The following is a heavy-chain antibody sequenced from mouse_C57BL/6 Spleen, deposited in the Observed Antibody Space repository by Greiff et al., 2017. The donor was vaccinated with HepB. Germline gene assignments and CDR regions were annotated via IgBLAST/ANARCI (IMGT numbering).Heavy chain of an antibody. CDR1: GYTFTDYN. V-gene: IGHV1-18*01. Sequence: EVQLQQSGPELVKPGASVKIPCKASGYTFTDYNMDWVKQSHGKSLEWIGDINPNNGGTIYNQKFKGKATLTVDKSSSTAYMELRSLTSEDTAVYYGARSPRGYFDVWGTGTTVTVSS. J-gene: IGHJ1*03. CDR3: ARSPRGYFDV. CDR2: INPNNGGT.